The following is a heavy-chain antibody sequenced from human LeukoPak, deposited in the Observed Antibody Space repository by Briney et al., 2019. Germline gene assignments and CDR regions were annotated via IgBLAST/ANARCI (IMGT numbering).Heavy chain of an antibody. CDR3: ARDRVYSNYVMDV. D-gene: IGHD4-11*01. V-gene: IGHV3-21*04. J-gene: IGHJ6*04. Sequence: GGSLRLSCAASGFTFSSYSMNWVRQAPGKGLEWVSSISSSSSYIYYADSVKGRFTISRDNAKNSLYLQMNSLRAEDTALYYCARDRVYSNYVMDVLGKGTTVTVSS. CDR2: ISSSSSYI. CDR1: GFTFSSYS.